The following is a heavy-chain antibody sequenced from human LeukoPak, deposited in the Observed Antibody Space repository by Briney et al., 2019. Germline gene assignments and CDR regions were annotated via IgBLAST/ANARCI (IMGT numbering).Heavy chain of an antibody. CDR2: IKQHGSEK. Sequence: GGSLRLSCAASGFTFSSNWMSWVRQAPGKGLEWVANIKQHGSEKYYVDSVKGRFTISRDNAKNSLYLQMNSLRDEDTAVYHCAREGGESYGTDVWGKGTTVTVSS. V-gene: IGHV3-7*03. CDR1: GFTFSSNW. J-gene: IGHJ6*04. CDR3: AREGGESYGTDV. D-gene: IGHD3-10*01.